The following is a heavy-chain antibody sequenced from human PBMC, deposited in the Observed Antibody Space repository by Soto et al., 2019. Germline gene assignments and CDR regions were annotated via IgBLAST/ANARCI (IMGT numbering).Heavy chain of an antibody. Sequence: PSETLSLTCTVSGGSISSSSYYWGWIRQPPGKGLEWTGSIYYSGSTYYNPSLKSRVTISVDTSKNQFSLKLSSVTAADTAVYYCARLVVGATRYGMDVWGQGTTVTVSS. CDR3: ARLVVGATRYGMDV. D-gene: IGHD1-26*01. CDR1: GGSISSSSYY. CDR2: IYYSGST. J-gene: IGHJ6*02. V-gene: IGHV4-39*01.